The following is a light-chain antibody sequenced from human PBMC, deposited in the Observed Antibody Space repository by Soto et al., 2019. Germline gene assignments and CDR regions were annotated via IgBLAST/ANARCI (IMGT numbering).Light chain of an antibody. V-gene: IGLV1-40*01. Sequence: QSVLTQPPSVSGAPRQRVTISCTGSSSNIGAGYDVHWYQQFPGTAPKLLIYGNSNRPSGVPDRFSGSKSGTSAPLAITGLQAEYEADYYCQSYDSSLSGVFGSGTKVTVL. J-gene: IGLJ1*01. CDR2: GNS. CDR3: QSYDSSLSGV. CDR1: SSNIGAGYD.